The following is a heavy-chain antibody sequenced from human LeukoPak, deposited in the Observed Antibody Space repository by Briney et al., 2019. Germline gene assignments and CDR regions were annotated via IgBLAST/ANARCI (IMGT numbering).Heavy chain of an antibody. CDR2: ISSSSSTI. V-gene: IGHV3-48*02. CDR3: ARDLVVAATGDVDY. J-gene: IGHJ4*02. CDR1: GFTFSSYS. Sequence: GGSLRLSYAASGFTFSSYSMNWVRQAPGKGLEWVSYISSSSSTIYYAASVKGRFTISRDNAKNSLYLQMNSLRDEDPAVYYCARDLVVAATGDVDYWGQGTLVTVSS. D-gene: IGHD2-15*01.